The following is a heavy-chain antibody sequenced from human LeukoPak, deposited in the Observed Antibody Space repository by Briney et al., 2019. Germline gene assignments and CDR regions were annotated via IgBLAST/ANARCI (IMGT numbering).Heavy chain of an antibody. J-gene: IGHJ4*02. V-gene: IGHV1-69*13. Sequence: VASVKVSCKASGGTFSKYTISWVRQRPGQGLEWMGGITPLFGTANYAQKFQGRVTITADEPASTAYMELSSLRSEDTAVYYCARGRTGTTSFDYWGQGTLVTVSS. CDR2: ITPLFGTA. CDR3: ARGRTGTTSFDY. CDR1: GGTFSKYT. D-gene: IGHD4-11*01.